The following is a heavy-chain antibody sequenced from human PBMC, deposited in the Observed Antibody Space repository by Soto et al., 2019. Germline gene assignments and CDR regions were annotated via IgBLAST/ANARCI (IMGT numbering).Heavy chain of an antibody. CDR2: IYYSGIT. D-gene: IGHD2-2*02. V-gene: IGHV4-59*01. J-gene: IGHJ6*02. CDR3: ARYTPNYYYGMDV. Sequence: QVQLQESGPGLVKPSETLSLTCTVSGGSISSYYWSWIRQPPGKGLEWIGYIYYSGITNYNPSLNGRVXXSXDXXKNQFSLTLSSVTAADTAVYYCARYTPNYYYGMDVWGQGTTVTVS. CDR1: GGSISSYY.